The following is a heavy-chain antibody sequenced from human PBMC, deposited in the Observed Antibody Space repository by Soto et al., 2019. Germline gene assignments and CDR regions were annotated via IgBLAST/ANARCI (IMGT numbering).Heavy chain of an antibody. CDR2: ISGSTGTT. CDR3: AKDTSSSPYYMDV. J-gene: IGHJ6*03. D-gene: IGHD2-2*01. CDR1: GFTFSNFA. V-gene: IGHV3-23*01. Sequence: PGGSLRLSCAASGFTFSNFAMSWVRHAPGQGLEWVSEISGSTGTTYYADSVKGRFIISRDNSKNMVHLQMNSLRAEDTAVYYCAKDTSSSPYYMDVWGKGTTVTAP.